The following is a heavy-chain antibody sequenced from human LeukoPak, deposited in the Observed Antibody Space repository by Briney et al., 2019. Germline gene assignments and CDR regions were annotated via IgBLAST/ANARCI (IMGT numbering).Heavy chain of an antibody. V-gene: IGHV4-39*07. Sequence: PSETLSLTCTVSGGSISSGGYYWGWIRQPPGKGLEWIGTIHHSGNTYYNPSLKSRVTISIDTSKNQFSLKLSSVTAADTAVYYCARDGGWVLVTEIDYWGQGILVTVSS. CDR2: IHHSGNT. D-gene: IGHD3-9*01. CDR1: GGSISSGGYY. J-gene: IGHJ4*02. CDR3: ARDGGWVLVTEIDY.